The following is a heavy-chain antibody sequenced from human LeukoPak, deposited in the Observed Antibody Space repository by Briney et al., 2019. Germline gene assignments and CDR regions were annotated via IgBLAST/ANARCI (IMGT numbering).Heavy chain of an antibody. CDR3: AYAVPAVIFAFDI. V-gene: IGHV5-51*01. Sequence: KPGESLKISCKGSGYSFTSYWIGWVRQMPGKGLEWMGIIYPGDSDTRYSPSFQGQVTISADKSISTAYLQWSSLKASDTAMYYCAYAVPAVIFAFDIWGQGTMVTVSS. J-gene: IGHJ3*02. D-gene: IGHD2-2*01. CDR1: GYSFTSYW. CDR2: IYPGDSDT.